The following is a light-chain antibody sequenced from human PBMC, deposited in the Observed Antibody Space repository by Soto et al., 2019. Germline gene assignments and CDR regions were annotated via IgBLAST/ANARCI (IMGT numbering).Light chain of an antibody. CDR1: SSDVGGYDY. CDR2: EVS. Sequence: QSALTQPPSASGSPGQSVTISCTGTSSDVGGYDYVSWYQPHPGKAPKLMIYEVSKRPSGVPDRFSGSKSGNTASLTVSGLQAEDEADYYCSSYAGSNILVFGGGTKLTVL. CDR3: SSYAGSNILV. J-gene: IGLJ2*01. V-gene: IGLV2-8*01.